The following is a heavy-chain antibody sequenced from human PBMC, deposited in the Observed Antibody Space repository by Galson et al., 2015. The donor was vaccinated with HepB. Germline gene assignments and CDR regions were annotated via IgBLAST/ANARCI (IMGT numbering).Heavy chain of an antibody. CDR2: IYHSGST. CDR3: ARGGIAVAGSDNWFDP. Sequence: ETLSLTCAVSGGSISSSNWWSWVRQPPGKGLEWIGEIYHSGSTNYNPSLKSRVTISVDKSKNQFSLKLSSVTAADTAVYYCARGGIAVAGSDNWFDPWGQGTLVTVSS. D-gene: IGHD6-19*01. V-gene: IGHV4-4*02. J-gene: IGHJ5*02. CDR1: GGSISSSNW.